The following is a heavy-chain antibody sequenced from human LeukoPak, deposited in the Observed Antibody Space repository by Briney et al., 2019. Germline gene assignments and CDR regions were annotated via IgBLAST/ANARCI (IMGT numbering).Heavy chain of an antibody. D-gene: IGHD3-3*01. CDR3: TRQYYDFWSGFFTADYWFDY. V-gene: IGHV3-21*01. J-gene: IGHJ4*02. CDR2: ISSNSRYI. CDR1: GFTFSNFG. Sequence: GGSLRLSCAASGFTFSNFGMNWVRQAPGKGLEWVSSISSNSRYIYYADSVKGRFTISRDNAENLLSLQMNSLRAEDSAVYYCTRQYYDFWSGFFTADYWFDYWGQGTLVTVSS.